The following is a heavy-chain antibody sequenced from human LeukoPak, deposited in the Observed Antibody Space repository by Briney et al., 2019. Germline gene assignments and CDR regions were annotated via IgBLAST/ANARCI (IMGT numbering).Heavy chain of an antibody. D-gene: IGHD3-22*01. V-gene: IGHV4-34*01. Sequence: SETLSLTCAVYGGSFSGYYWSWIRQPPGKGLEWIGEINHSGSTNYNPSLKSRVTISVDTSKNQFSLKLSSVTAADTAVYYCARIGYYYDKFDPWGQGTLVTVSS. CDR1: GGSFSGYY. J-gene: IGHJ5*02. CDR3: ARIGYYYDKFDP. CDR2: INHSGST.